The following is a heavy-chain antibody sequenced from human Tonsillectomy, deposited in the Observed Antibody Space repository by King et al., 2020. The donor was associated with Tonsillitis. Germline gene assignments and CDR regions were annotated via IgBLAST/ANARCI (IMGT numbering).Heavy chain of an antibody. D-gene: IGHD1-26*01. V-gene: IGHV1-2*02. CDR2: INPNSGDT. Sequence: QLVQSGAEVKKPGASVKVSCKASGDTFTGYYMHWVRQAPGQGLEWMGWINPNSGDTKYAQKFQGRVTMTRDTSISTAYMELSRLRYDDTAVYYCARDRDAWELLFYWGQGTLVTVSS. CDR3: ARDRDAWELLFY. CDR1: GDTFTGYY. J-gene: IGHJ4*02.